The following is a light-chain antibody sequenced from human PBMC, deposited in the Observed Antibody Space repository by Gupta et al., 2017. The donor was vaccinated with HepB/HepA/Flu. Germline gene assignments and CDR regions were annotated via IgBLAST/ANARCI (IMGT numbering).Light chain of an antibody. V-gene: IGKV3-11*01. CDR1: QNVRGL. J-gene: IGKJ4*01. CDR2: DTS. CDR3: QQRSSWPFT. Sequence: EIVLTQSPATLSLSPGEGATLSCRASQNVRGLLAWYQQRPGQAPRLLVYDTSNRATGIPARFSGSGSGTDFTLTISSLEPEDFAVYYCQQRSSWPFTFGGGTKVEIQ.